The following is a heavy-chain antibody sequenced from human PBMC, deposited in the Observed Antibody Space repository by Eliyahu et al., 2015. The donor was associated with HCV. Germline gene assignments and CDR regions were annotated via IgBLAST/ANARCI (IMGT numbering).Heavy chain of an antibody. J-gene: IGHJ6*02. CDR3: TLLTGFRGQTIKMAGVDGTDV. Sequence: QVQLVQSGAEVKKPGASVKVSCQVSGYSLTELSMHWVRQAPGKGLEWMGGLDPEDGETIYAQKFQGRVTMTEDTSTDTAYMALRSLRSDDTAIYYCTLLTGFRGQTIKMAGVDGTDVWGQGTTVTVSS. CDR2: LDPEDGET. V-gene: IGHV1-24*01. D-gene: IGHD3-10*01. CDR1: GYSLTELS.